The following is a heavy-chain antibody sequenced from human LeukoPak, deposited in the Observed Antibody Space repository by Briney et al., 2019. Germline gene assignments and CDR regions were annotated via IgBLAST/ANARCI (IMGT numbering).Heavy chain of an antibody. V-gene: IGHV3-7*03. CDR1: GFTLSSYW. CDR2: IEQDGSEK. J-gene: IGHJ4*02. CDR3: ATQSYGLFGY. D-gene: IGHD3-10*01. Sequence: GGSLRLSCAASGFTLSSYWMSWVRQAPGKGLEWVANIEQDGSEKYYVDSVKGRFTISRDNAKNSLYLQMNSLRAEDTAMYYCATQSYGLFGYWGQGTLVTVSS.